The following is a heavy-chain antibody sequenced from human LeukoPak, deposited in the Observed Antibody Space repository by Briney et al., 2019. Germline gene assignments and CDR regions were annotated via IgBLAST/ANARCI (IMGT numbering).Heavy chain of an antibody. D-gene: IGHD5-12*01. CDR1: GDSISSYF. CDR2: IYYSGST. CDR3: ARVSGAYSGYDLGGYYYYYMDV. V-gene: IGHV4-59*01. J-gene: IGHJ6*03. Sequence: SETLSLTCTVSGDSISSYFWSWIRQPPGKGLEWIGYIYYSGSTNYNPSLKSRVAISVDTSKNQFSLKLSFVTAADTAVYYCARVSGAYSGYDLGGYYYYYMDVWGKGTTVTVSS.